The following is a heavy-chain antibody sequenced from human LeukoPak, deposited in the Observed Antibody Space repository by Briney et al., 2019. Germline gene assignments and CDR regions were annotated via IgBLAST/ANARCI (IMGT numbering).Heavy chain of an antibody. V-gene: IGHV3-30*02. J-gene: IGHJ4*02. D-gene: IGHD3-22*01. CDR1: GFTFTSYG. CDR3: AKISFYDSSGYSDY. Sequence: GGSLRLSCAASGFTFTSYGMHWVRQAPGKGLEWVAFIRYDGTNKYYADSVKGRFTISRDISKNTLYLQMNSLRAEDTAVYYCAKISFYDSSGYSDYWGQGTLVSVSS. CDR2: IRYDGTNK.